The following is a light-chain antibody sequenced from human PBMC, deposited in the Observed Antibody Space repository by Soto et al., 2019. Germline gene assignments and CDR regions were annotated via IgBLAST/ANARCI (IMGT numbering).Light chain of an antibody. CDR3: NSYTSDSSYV. CDR2: EVS. CDR1: SSDIGGYKY. Sequence: QSVLTQPASVSGSLGQSITISCTGTSSDIGGYKYVSWYQQHPGKVPKLIIFEVSNRPSGVSDRFSGSNSGNTASLTISGLQAEDEADYYCNSYTSDSSYVFGSGTKVTVL. V-gene: IGLV2-14*01. J-gene: IGLJ1*01.